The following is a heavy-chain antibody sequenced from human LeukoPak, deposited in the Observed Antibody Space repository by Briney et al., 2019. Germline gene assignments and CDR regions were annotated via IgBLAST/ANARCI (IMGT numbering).Heavy chain of an antibody. CDR2: IKQDGSEK. D-gene: IGHD5-18*01. CDR3: ARDFGGYSYGYDH. V-gene: IGHV3-7*01. J-gene: IGHJ4*02. CDR1: GFTFSLYW. Sequence: PGGSLTLSCAASGFTFSLYWMTWVRQHPGRGLEWVANIKQDGSEKFYLDFVKGRFTISKDNAKNAVYLQMNGLRAEDTAVYYCARDFGGYSYGYDHWGQGTLVTVSS.